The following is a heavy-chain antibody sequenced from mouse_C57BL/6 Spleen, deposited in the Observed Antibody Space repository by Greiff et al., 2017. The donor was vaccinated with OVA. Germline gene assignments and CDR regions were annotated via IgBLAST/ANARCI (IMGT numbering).Heavy chain of an antibody. D-gene: IGHD1-1*01. V-gene: IGHV5-17*01. CDR1: GFTFSDYG. CDR2: ISSGSSTI. J-gene: IGHJ4*01. Sequence: DVMLVESGGGLVKPGGSLKLSCAASGFTFSDYGMHWVRQAPEKGLEWVAYISSGSSTIYYADTVKGRFTISRDNAKNTLFLQMTSLRSEDTAMYYCARSYGSSPYAMDYRGQGTSVTVSS. CDR3: ARSYGSSPYAMDY.